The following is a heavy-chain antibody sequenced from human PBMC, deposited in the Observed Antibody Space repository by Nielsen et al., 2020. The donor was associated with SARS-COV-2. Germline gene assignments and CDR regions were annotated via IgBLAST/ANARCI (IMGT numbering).Heavy chain of an antibody. CDR2: IYYSGNT. Sequence: SETLSLTCAVSGGSITTYYWHWIRQSPGKGLEWIGYIYYSGNTNYNPSLKSRVTISVDTSKNQFSLKLSSVTAADTAVYYCARDDDNWGSLAYLGQGTLVTDSS. D-gene: IGHD7-27*01. V-gene: IGHV4-59*13. CDR3: ARDDDNWGSLAY. J-gene: IGHJ4*02. CDR1: GGSITTYY.